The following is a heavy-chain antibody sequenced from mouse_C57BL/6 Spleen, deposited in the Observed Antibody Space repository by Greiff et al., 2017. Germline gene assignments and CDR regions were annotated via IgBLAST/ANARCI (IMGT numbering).Heavy chain of an antibody. D-gene: IGHD2-4*01. V-gene: IGHV3-6*01. CDR2: ISYDGSN. CDR3: AIFDYDDAMDY. J-gene: IGHJ4*01. Sequence: EVQLVESGPGLVKPSQSLSLTCSVTGYSITSGYYWNWIRQFPGNKLEWMGYISYDGSNNYNPSLKNRISITRDTSKNQFFLKLNSVTTEDTATYYCAIFDYDDAMDYWGQGTSVTVSS. CDR1: GYSITSGYY.